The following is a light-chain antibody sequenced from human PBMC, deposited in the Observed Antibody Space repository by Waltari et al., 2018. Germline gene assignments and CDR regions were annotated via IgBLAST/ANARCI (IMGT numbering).Light chain of an antibody. V-gene: IGLV1-51*02. CDR2: ENN. J-gene: IGLJ3*02. CDR1: SSNIGGNY. Sequence: QSVLTQPPSVSAAPGQKVTISCSGSSSNIGGNYVSWYQHFPGSAPKLLISENNKRPSGIPDRFSGSKSVSSATLHITGLQTGDEADYYCGTWDTSLSAGVFGGGTKVTVL. CDR3: GTWDTSLSAGV.